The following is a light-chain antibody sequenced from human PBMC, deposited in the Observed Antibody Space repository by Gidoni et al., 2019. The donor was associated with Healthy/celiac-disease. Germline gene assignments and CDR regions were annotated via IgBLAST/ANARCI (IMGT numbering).Light chain of an antibody. J-gene: IGKJ1*01. CDR2: QAS. Sequence: DIQMTQSPSTLSASVGDRVTITCRASQSISSWLAWYQPKPGKAPKLLIYQASSLESGVPSRFSGSGSGTEFTLTIISLQPDDFATYNCQQYNSYSRTFGQGTKVEIK. CDR1: QSISSW. V-gene: IGKV1-5*03. CDR3: QQYNSYSRT.